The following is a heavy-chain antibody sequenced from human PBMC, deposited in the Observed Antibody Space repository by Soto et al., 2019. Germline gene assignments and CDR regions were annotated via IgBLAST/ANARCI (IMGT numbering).Heavy chain of an antibody. CDR3: EREGDVPSYYYGMDV. D-gene: IGHD2-21*02. Sequence: QVHLVQSGAEVKKPGASVKVSCKTSGYTFTRYGISWVRQAPGQGLEWMGWISGYDGRTNIAQKVQDRDTMTTDTSTSTLYRELRSLTCVDTDVYYCEREGDVPSYYYGMDVWGQGTTVTVSS. CDR1: GYTFTRYG. J-gene: IGHJ6*02. V-gene: IGHV1-18*01. CDR2: ISGYDGRT.